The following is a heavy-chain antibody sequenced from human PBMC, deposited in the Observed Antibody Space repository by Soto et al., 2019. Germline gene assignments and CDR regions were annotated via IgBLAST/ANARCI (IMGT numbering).Heavy chain of an antibody. J-gene: IGHJ6*02. CDR3: ARDRGYDAHDYYYNAMDV. V-gene: IGHV3-21*01. D-gene: IGHD3-10*01. CDR2: IRGFSPYT. CDR1: GFTFRTYT. Sequence: GSLRLSCISSGFTFRTYTMNWVRQAPGKGLEWVSGIRGFSPYTFYAESVRGRFTISRDNAKNSLFLQMGSLRAEDTAVYYCARDRGYDAHDYYYNAMDVWGQGTTVTVSS.